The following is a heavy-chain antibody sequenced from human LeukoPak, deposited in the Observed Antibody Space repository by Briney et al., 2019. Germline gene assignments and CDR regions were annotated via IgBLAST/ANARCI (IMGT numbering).Heavy chain of an antibody. Sequence: QPGGSLRLSCAASGFTFSDYYMDWVRQAPGKGLEWVGRTRKKANSYSTEYAASVKGRFTITRDYSKNSLYLQMNSLRTEDTAVYYCARPYGSESFYTYFDYWGQGTLVTVSS. V-gene: IGHV3-72*01. CDR3: ARPYGSESFYTYFDY. J-gene: IGHJ4*02. D-gene: IGHD3-10*01. CDR2: TRKKANSYST. CDR1: GFTFSDYY.